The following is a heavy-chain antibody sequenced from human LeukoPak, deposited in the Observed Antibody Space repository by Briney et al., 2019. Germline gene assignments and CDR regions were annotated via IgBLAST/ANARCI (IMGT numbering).Heavy chain of an antibody. Sequence: GGSLRLSCAASGFTFSIYCMSWVRQAPGKGLEWVANIKQDGSEKYYMDSAKGRFPNSRDNPKNALYLEMNSRRAEDTAVYYCARDMIVTYSGSFHFDYWGQGNLVTVSS. V-gene: IGHV3-7*01. J-gene: IGHJ4*02. CDR3: ARDMIVTYSGSFHFDY. D-gene: IGHD1-26*01. CDR1: GFTFSIYC. CDR2: IKQDGSEK.